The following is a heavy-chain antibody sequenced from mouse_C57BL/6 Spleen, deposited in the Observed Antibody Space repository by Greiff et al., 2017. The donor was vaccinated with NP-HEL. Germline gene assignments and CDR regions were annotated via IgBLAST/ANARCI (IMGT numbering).Heavy chain of an antibody. CDR2: ISSGSSTI. CDR3: ARNSYYYGSSYYFDY. D-gene: IGHD1-1*01. Sequence: EVQLVESGGGLVKPGGSLKLSCAASGFTFSDYGMHWVRQAPEKGLEWVAYISSGSSTIYYADTVKGRFTISRDNAKNTLFLQMTSLRSEDTAMYYCARNSYYYGSSYYFDYWGQGTTLTVSS. V-gene: IGHV5-17*01. J-gene: IGHJ2*01. CDR1: GFTFSDYG.